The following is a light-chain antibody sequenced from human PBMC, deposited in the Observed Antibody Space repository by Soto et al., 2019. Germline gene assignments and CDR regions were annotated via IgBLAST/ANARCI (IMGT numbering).Light chain of an antibody. Sequence: EIVLTQSPGTLYLSSGERATLYCRAIQSVSSSYLAWYQQKPGQAPRLLIYGASSRATGIPDRFSGSGSGTDFTLTINRLEPEDFAVYYCQQFGGSYTFGQGTKLEI. J-gene: IGKJ2*01. V-gene: IGKV3-20*01. CDR2: GAS. CDR1: QSVSSSY. CDR3: QQFGGSYT.